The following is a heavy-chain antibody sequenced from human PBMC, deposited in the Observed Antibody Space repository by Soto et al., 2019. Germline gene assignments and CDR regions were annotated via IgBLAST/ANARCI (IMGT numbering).Heavy chain of an antibody. CDR2: IDPSDSYT. CDR3: ARLRFGYSSSWYSYYYGMDV. CDR1: GYSFTSYW. D-gene: IGHD6-13*01. J-gene: IGHJ6*04. Sequence: GESLKISCKGSGYSFTSYWISWVRQMPGKGLEWMGRIDPSDSYTNYSPSFQGHVTISADKSISTAYLQWSSLKASDTAMNYCARLRFGYSSSWYSYYYGMDVGGKGTTVTVSS. V-gene: IGHV5-10-1*01.